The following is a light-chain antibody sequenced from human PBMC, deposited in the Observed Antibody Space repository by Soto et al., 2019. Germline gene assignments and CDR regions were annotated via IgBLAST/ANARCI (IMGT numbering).Light chain of an antibody. Sequence: QSALTQPPSASGSPGQSVTISCTGTSSDVGGYNYVSWYQQYPGRAPKLMIYEVTKRPSGVPDRFSGSKSGNTASLTVSGLQPEAEDEYDCCSYAYRNNFYFVFGGGTKLTVL. V-gene: IGLV2-8*01. CDR2: EVT. J-gene: IGLJ3*02. CDR1: SSDVGGYNY. CDR3: CSYAYRNNFYFV.